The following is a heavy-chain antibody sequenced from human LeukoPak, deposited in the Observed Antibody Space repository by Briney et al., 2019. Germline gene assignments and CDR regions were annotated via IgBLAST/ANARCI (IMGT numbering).Heavy chain of an antibody. CDR1: GFTFSSYA. D-gene: IGHD4-17*01. J-gene: IGHJ4*02. Sequence: PGGPLRLSCAASGFTFSSYAMSWVRQAPGKGLEWVSSISGSGDNTYYADSVKDQFSISRDNSKTTVSLQMNSLRAEDTAVYYCAKGRGTAVTSAANYWGQGTPVTVSS. CDR3: AKGRGTAVTSAANY. CDR2: ISGSGDNT. V-gene: IGHV3-23*01.